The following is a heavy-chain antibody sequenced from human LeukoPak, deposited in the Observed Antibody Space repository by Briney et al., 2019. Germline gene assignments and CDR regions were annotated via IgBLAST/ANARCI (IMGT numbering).Heavy chain of an antibody. CDR2: ISSRSSST. CDR1: GFTFSDYS. V-gene: IGHV3-21*01. CDR3: ARVGCLRTLGYCSSFTSIDY. Sequence: PGASLRLSCAASGFTFSDYSMNWVRQGPGKGLEWVSSISSRSSSTSYIASVKGRFTISRDNAKNSLYLQMNRLRAEDTAVYYCARVGCLRTLGYCSSFTSIDYWGRGTLVTVSS. D-gene: IGHD2-2*01. J-gene: IGHJ4*02.